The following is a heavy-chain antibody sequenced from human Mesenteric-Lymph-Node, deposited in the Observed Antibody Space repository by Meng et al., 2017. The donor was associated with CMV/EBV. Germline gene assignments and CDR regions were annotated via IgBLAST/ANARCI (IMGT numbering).Heavy chain of an antibody. CDR3: ARGRAVTPPFFDY. J-gene: IGHJ4*02. Sequence: GESLKISCQAYGYNFTNYWIGWVRQMPGKGLDWMGIIYPLNSNTRKSPSFEGHVTMSVDESVNTAYLEWSSLRASDTARYYCARGRAVTPPFFDYWGQGLQVTVSS. D-gene: IGHD2-21*02. CDR1: GYNFTNYW. V-gene: IGHV5-51*01. CDR2: IYPLNSNT.